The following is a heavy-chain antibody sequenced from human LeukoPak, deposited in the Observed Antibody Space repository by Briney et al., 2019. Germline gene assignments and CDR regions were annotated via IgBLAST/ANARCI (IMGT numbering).Heavy chain of an antibody. V-gene: IGHV3-7*01. Sequence: GGSLRLSCAASGFTFSSYGMYWVRQAPGKGLEWVANINQDGSAKYYVDSVKDRFTISRDNAKNSLYLQMNSLRAEDTGVYYCAREGVPGATAHHYDYWGQGSLVTVSS. CDR2: INQDGSAK. CDR1: GFTFSSYG. CDR3: AREGVPGATAHHYDY. J-gene: IGHJ4*02. D-gene: IGHD1-26*01.